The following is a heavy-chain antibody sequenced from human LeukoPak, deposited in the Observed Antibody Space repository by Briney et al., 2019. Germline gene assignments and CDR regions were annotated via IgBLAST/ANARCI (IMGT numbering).Heavy chain of an antibody. D-gene: IGHD3-3*01. CDR1: GGSFSGYY. J-gene: IGHJ4*02. CDR2: INHSGST. CDR3: ATPPTIFGQWGY. Sequence: SETLSLTCAVYGGSFSGYYWSWIRQPPGKGLEWIGEINHSGSTNYNPSLESRVTISVDTSKDQFSLKLSSVTAADTAVYYCATPPTIFGQWGYWGQGTLVTVSS. V-gene: IGHV4-34*01.